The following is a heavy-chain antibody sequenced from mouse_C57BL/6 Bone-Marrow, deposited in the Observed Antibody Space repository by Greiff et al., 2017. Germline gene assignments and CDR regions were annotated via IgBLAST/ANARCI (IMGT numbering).Heavy chain of an antibody. D-gene: IGHD1-1*01. CDR1: GYAFSSYW. Sequence: VKLQESGAELVKPGASVKISCKASGYAFSSYWMNWVKQRPGKGLEWIGQIYPGDGDTNYNGKFKGKATLTADKSSSTAYMQLSSLTSEDSAVYFCARRGVVAARYFDYWGQGTTLTVSS. CDR2: IYPGDGDT. J-gene: IGHJ2*01. CDR3: ARRGVVAARYFDY. V-gene: IGHV1-80*01.